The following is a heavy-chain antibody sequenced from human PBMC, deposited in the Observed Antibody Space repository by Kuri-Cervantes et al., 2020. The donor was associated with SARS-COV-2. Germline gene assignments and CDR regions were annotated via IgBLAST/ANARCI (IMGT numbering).Heavy chain of an antibody. V-gene: IGHV3-64D*06. CDR3: VKEGSYDFWSGYLPYYFDY. CDR2: ISSNGGST. CDR1: GFTFSSYA. D-gene: IGHD3-3*01. Sequence: GESLKISCSASGFTFSSYAMHWVRQAPGKGLEYVSAISSNGGSTYYADSVKGRFTISRDNSKNTLYLQMSSLRAEDTAVYYCVKEGSYDFWSGYLPYYFDYWSQGTLVTVSS. J-gene: IGHJ4*02.